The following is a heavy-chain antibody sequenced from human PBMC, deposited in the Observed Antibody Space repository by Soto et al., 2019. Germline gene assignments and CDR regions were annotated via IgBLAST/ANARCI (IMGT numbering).Heavy chain of an antibody. D-gene: IGHD4-4*01. Sequence: GDSLKISCKGSGYSFTSYWITWVRQMPGKGLEWMGTIDPSDSYTNYSPSFQGHVTISVDKSTSTAYLQWSSLKASDTAIYYCARRALTTASPFDYWGQATLVTVSS. CDR1: GYSFTSYW. V-gene: IGHV5-10-1*01. CDR2: IDPSDSYT. J-gene: IGHJ4*02. CDR3: ARRALTTASPFDY.